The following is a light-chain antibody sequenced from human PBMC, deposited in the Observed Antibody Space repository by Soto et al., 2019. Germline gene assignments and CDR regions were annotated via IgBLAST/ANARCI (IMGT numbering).Light chain of an antibody. Sequence: QLVLTQSPSASASLGASVNLTCTLSSGHSNYAIAWHQQQPAKGPRYLMKLNSDGSHSKGDGIPDRFSGSSSGAERYLTISSLQSEDEADYYCQTWGTGIQVFGGGTKLTVL. J-gene: IGLJ2*01. CDR3: QTWGTGIQV. V-gene: IGLV4-69*01. CDR2: LNSDGSH. CDR1: SGHSNYA.